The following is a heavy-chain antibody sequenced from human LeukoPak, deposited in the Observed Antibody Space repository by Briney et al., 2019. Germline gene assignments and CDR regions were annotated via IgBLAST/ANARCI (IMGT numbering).Heavy chain of an antibody. Sequence: SETLSLTCTVSGGSIASYYWSWIRQFPGKGLEWIGYISYRGSTSYNPSLNSRVSISLDTSKNQFSLRLNSVTATDTAMYYCARGPYSYDSSGCFDYWGQGALVTVSS. CDR1: GGSIASYY. D-gene: IGHD3-22*01. CDR2: ISYRGST. V-gene: IGHV4-59*08. CDR3: ARGPYSYDSSGCFDY. J-gene: IGHJ4*02.